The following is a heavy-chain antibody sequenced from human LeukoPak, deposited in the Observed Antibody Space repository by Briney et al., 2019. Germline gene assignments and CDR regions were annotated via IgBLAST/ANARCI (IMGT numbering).Heavy chain of an antibody. D-gene: IGHD3/OR15-3a*01. CDR2: IYSGGST. Sequence: PGGSLRPSCAASGFTVSSNYMSWVRQAPGKGLEWVSVIYSGGSTYYADSVKGRFTISRDNSKNTLYLQMNSLRAEDTAVYYCARVDVDAFDIWGQGTMVTVSS. J-gene: IGHJ3*02. CDR1: GFTVSSNY. V-gene: IGHV3-66*01. CDR3: ARVDVDAFDI.